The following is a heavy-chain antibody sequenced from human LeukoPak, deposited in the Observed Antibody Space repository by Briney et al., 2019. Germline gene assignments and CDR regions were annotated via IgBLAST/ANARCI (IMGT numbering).Heavy chain of an antibody. CDR2: INPNSGGT. Sequence: GASVKVSSKASGYTFTGYYMHWVRQAPGQGLEWMGWINPNSGGTNYAQKFQGRVTMTRDTSISTAYMELSRLRSDDTAVYYCARLGIAARPGYYYYGMDVWGQGTTVTVSS. CDR1: GYTFTGYY. V-gene: IGHV1-2*02. J-gene: IGHJ6*02. D-gene: IGHD6-6*01. CDR3: ARLGIAARPGYYYYGMDV.